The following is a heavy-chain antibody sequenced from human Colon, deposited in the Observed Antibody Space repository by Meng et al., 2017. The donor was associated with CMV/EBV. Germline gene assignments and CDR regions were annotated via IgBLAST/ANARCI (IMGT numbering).Heavy chain of an antibody. Sequence: QVEVVQSGGEVKKPGASVKVSCKASGYTFTPYYIHWVRQAPGQGLEWVGCMLLKTGALDYAQKFRGRITLTTDTSITTAYMELSGLTSDDTAVYYCIRENWYYDYWGLGTLVTVSS. CDR1: GYTFTPYY. D-gene: IGHD1-1*01. CDR3: IRENWYYDY. CDR2: MLLKTGAL. V-gene: IGHV1-2*02. J-gene: IGHJ4*02.